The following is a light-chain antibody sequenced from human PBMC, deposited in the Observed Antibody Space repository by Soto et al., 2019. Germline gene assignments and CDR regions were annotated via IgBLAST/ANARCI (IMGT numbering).Light chain of an antibody. CDR2: AAS. CDR3: QKYNSAPLT. Sequence: DIQMTQSPSSLSASVGDRVTITCRASLPISNYLAWYQQKPGKIPNLLIYAASTLQAGVPSRFSGSGSGTDFTLTISSLXXXXXXXYYCQKYNSAPLTFGGGTKVEIK. V-gene: IGKV1-27*01. CDR1: LPISNY. J-gene: IGKJ4*01.